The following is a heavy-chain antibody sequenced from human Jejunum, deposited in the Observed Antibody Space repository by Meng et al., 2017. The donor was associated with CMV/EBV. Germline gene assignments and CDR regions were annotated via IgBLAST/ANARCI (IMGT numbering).Heavy chain of an antibody. V-gene: IGHV3-30-3*02. J-gene: IGHJ5*02. Sequence: QVQLVESGXGVVQPGGSLRLTCAASGFVFSTYVMHWVRQAPGKGLEWLAVISFDGSDQYYADSVKGRFSVSRDNFNNILYLQINSLRLEDTAMYYCGGVGPWGQGTLVTVSS. CDR3: GGVGP. CDR2: ISFDGSDQ. CDR1: GFVFSTYV. D-gene: IGHD1-26*01.